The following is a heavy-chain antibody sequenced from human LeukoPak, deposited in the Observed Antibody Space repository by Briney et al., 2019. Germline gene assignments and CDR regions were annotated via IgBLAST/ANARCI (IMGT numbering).Heavy chain of an antibody. J-gene: IGHJ5*02. CDR2: IYHSGSI. D-gene: IGHD3-22*01. V-gene: IGHV4-38-2*02. CDR3: ARVYYYDSSGYYYHWFDP. CDR1: GYSISSGYY. Sequence: SGTLSLTCTVSGYSISSGYYWGWIRQPPGKGLEWIGSIYHSGSIYYNPSLKSRVTISVDTSKNQFSLKLSSVTAADTAVYYCARVYYYDSSGYYYHWFDPWGQGTLVTVSS.